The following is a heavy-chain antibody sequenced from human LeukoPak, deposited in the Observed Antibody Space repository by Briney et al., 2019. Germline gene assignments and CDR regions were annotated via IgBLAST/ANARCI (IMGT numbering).Heavy chain of an antibody. CDR1: GYTFTSYG. Sequence: GASVKVSCKASGYTFTSYGISWVRQAPGQGLEWMGWISAYNGNTSYAQKLQGRVTMTTDTSTSTAYMELRSLRSDDTAVYYCARADRTYYYGSGSYLYWGQGTLVTVSS. J-gene: IGHJ4*02. V-gene: IGHV1-18*01. D-gene: IGHD3-10*01. CDR3: ARADRTYYYGSGSYLY. CDR2: ISAYNGNT.